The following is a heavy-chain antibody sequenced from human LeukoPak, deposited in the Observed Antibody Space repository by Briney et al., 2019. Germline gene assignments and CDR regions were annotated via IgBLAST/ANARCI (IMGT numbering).Heavy chain of an antibody. V-gene: IGHV3-7*01. D-gene: IGHD3-3*01. CDR2: IKQDGSEK. CDR3: ARGLGGLLEWLWFLDY. CDR1: GFTFSSYW. Sequence: GGSLRLYCAASGFTFSSYWMSWVRQAPGKGLELVANIKQDGSEKYYVDSVKGRFTISRDNAKNSLYLQMNSLRAEDTAVYYCARGLGGLLEWLWFLDYWGQGTLVTVSS. J-gene: IGHJ4*02.